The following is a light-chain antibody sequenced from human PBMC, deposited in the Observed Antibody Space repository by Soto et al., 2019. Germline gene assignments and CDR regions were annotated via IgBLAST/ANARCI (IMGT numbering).Light chain of an antibody. CDR1: QSISVY. CDR3: HQRTRWPPT. CDR2: DAS. Sequence: EIVLSQSPATLSLSPGERASLSCRASQSISVYLAWYQQKSGQPPRLLIYDASNRATGIPARFSGSGSGTDFTLTIGSLEPEDFAVYYCHQRTRWPPTFGGGTKVEI. J-gene: IGKJ4*01. V-gene: IGKV3-11*01.